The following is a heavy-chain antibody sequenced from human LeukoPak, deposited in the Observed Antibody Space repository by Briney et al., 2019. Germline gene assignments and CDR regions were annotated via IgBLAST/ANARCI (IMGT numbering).Heavy chain of an antibody. J-gene: IGHJ4*02. CDR1: GGSISSSSNY. CDR3: ARLSPLGSSTYYFDY. Sequence: SETLSLTCTVSGGSISSSSNYWGWIRQPGWIRQPPGKGLEWIGSIYYSGSTYYNPSLKSRVTISVDTSKNQFSLKLSSVTAADTAVYYCARLSPLGSSTYYFDYWGQGTLVTVSS. V-gene: IGHV4-39*01. D-gene: IGHD6-13*01. CDR2: IYYSGST.